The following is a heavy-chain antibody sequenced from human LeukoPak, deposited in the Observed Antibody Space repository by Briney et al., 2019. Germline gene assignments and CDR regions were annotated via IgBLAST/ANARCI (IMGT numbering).Heavy chain of an antibody. Sequence: PGGSLRLSCAASGFTFSDHYMSWIRQVPGKGLEWVSYISTSGTYTNYADSVKGRFTISRDNAKNSLYLQMNSLRAEDTAVYYCARGHYGLGVWGQGTTVTVSS. CDR3: ARGHYGLGV. J-gene: IGHJ6*02. V-gene: IGHV3-11*03. CDR2: ISTSGTYT. CDR1: GFTFSDHY.